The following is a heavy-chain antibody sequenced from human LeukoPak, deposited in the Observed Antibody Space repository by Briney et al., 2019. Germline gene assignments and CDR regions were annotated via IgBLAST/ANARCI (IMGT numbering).Heavy chain of an antibody. Sequence: SETLSLTCTVSGGSISSGDYYWSWIRQPPGKGLEWIGYIYYSGSTHYNPSLKSRVTISADTSKNQFSLKLSSVTAADTAVYYCASRGRYWFDPWGQGTLVTVSS. V-gene: IGHV4-30-4*08. J-gene: IGHJ5*02. CDR2: IYYSGST. CDR3: ASRGRYWFDP. CDR1: GGSISSGDYY.